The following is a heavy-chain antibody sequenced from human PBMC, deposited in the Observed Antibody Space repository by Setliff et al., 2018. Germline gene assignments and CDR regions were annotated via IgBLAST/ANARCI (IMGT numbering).Heavy chain of an antibody. D-gene: IGHD3-22*01. Sequence: GGSLRLSCVVSGFSFSRPWMSWVRQAPGKGLERVADIKQDGSTKYYLDSVKGRFTISRDSAKRSLYLQMNGLRADDTGVYYCVRDDADNYDAFDNWGQGTLVTVSS. CDR2: IKQDGSTK. CDR3: VRDDADNYDAFDN. CDR1: GFSFSRPW. J-gene: IGHJ3*02. V-gene: IGHV3-7*01.